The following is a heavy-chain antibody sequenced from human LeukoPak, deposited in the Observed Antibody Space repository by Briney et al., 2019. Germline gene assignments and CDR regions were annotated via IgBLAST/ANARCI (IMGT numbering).Heavy chain of an antibody. J-gene: IGHJ3*02. V-gene: IGHV3-53*01. D-gene: IGHD3-22*01. Sequence: GGSLRLSCAASGFTFSSIHMVWVRQAPGKGLEWVSVTYTGGNSYYADSVKGRFIISRDISKNTLYLQMNSLRAEDPALYYCARGGRGSAAVVAPRSFDIWGQGTMVTVSS. CDR3: ARGGRGSAAVVAPRSFDI. CDR1: GFTFSSIH. CDR2: TYTGGNS.